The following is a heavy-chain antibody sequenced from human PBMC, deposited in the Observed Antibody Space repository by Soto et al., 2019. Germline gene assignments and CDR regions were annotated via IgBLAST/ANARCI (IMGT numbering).Heavy chain of an antibody. CDR1: GLSFSINGVA. Sequence: SGPTLVNPTQTLTLTCTFSGLSFSINGVAVGWIRQPPGQALEWLALIYWDDDQRYSPSLKNRLTITKDTSRNQVVLTMTNMDPVDTATYYCAHKRDVSRGFKSWGQGTLVTVSS. CDR3: AHKRDVSRGFKS. J-gene: IGHJ5*01. CDR2: IYWDDDQ. V-gene: IGHV2-5*02.